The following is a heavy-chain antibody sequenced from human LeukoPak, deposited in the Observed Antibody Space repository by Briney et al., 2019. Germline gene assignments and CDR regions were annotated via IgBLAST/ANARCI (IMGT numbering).Heavy chain of an antibody. CDR3: ARSGTLLRGSGYYTGS. CDR2: INPNSGGT. D-gene: IGHD3-3*01. CDR1: GYTFTGYY. Sequence: SVKVSCKASGYTFTGYYMHWVRQAPGQGLEWMGWINPNSGGTNYAQKFQGRVTMTRDTSISAAYMELSRLRCDDTAVYYCARSGTLLRGSGYYTGSWGQGTLVTVSS. J-gene: IGHJ5*02. V-gene: IGHV1-2*02.